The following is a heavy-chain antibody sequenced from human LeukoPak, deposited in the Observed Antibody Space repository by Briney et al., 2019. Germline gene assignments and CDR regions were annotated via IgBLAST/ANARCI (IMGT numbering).Heavy chain of an antibody. CDR2: IYYSGRT. CDR1: GGSLSSYY. Sequence: PSETLSLTCTVSGGSLSSYYWSWIREHPGKGLEWVGYIYYSGRTYYNPPLERRVIISVDTSKNHSSLKLSSVTAADTAVYYCASASGSPEHFQHWGQGTLVTVSS. CDR3: ASASGSPEHFQH. V-gene: IGHV4-59*06. D-gene: IGHD3-3*01. J-gene: IGHJ1*01.